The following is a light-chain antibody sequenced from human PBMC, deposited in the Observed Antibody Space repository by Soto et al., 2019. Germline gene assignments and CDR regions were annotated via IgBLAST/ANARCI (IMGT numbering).Light chain of an antibody. CDR3: QQSSNWPLT. CDR1: QSVSSC. CDR2: DAS. J-gene: IGKJ4*01. Sequence: EIVLTQSPATLSLSPGERATLSCRASQSVSSCLAWYQQKPGQAPRLLIYDASNRATGIPARFSGSGSGTDFTLTISSLEPEAFAVYYCQQSSNWPLTFGGGTKVEIK. V-gene: IGKV3-11*01.